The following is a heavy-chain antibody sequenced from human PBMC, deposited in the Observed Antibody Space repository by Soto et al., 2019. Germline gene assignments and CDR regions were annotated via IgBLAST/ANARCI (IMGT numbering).Heavy chain of an antibody. Sequence: ETLSLTCTVSGGSISSYYWSWIRQPPGKGLEWIGYIYYSGSTNYNPSLKSRVTISVDTSKNQFSLKLSSVTAADTAVYYCARGTLDYFDYWGQGTLVTVSS. CDR3: ARGTLDYFDY. D-gene: IGHD1-1*01. J-gene: IGHJ4*02. CDR1: GGSISSYY. V-gene: IGHV4-59*01. CDR2: IYYSGST.